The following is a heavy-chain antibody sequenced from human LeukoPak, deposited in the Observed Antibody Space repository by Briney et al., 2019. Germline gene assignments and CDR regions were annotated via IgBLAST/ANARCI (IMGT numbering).Heavy chain of an antibody. D-gene: IGHD2-21*01. J-gene: IGHJ5*02. Sequence: PGGSLRLSCAASGFTFDTYAIHWVRQAPGTGLEWVAVISHYESAKYYADSVTGRFIVSRDNSKNTSYLQINSLSPEDTAVYYCARSQLLTSKFDPWGQGALVTVSS. V-gene: IGHV3-30-3*01. CDR1: GFTFDTYA. CDR3: ARSQLLTSKFDP. CDR2: ISHYESAK.